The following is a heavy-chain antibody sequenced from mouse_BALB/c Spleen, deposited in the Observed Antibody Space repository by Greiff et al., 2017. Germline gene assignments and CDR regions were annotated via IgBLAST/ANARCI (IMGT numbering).Heavy chain of an antibody. CDR3: ARICYDYAWFAY. Sequence: DVKLQESGGGLVKPGGSLKLSCAASGFTFSSYAMSWVRQTPEKRLEWVASISSGGSTYYPDSVKGRFTISRDNARNILYLQMSSLRSEDTAMYYCARICYDYAWFAYWGQGTLVTVSA. CDR2: ISSGGST. D-gene: IGHD2-4*01. J-gene: IGHJ3*01. CDR1: GFTFSSYA. V-gene: IGHV5-6-5*01.